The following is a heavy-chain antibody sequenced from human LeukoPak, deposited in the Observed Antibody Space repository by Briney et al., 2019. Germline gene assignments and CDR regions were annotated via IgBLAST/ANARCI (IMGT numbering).Heavy chain of an antibody. D-gene: IGHD6-19*01. Sequence: GASLKISCKGSGYSFTSYWIGWVRQLPGKGLEWMGIIYPGDSDTRYSPSFQGQVTISADKSISTAYLQWSSLKASDTAMYYCARHRIAVAGTSYYYYGMDVWGKGTTVTVSS. CDR3: ARHRIAVAGTSYYYYGMDV. J-gene: IGHJ6*04. CDR1: GYSFTSYW. CDR2: IYPGDSDT. V-gene: IGHV5-51*01.